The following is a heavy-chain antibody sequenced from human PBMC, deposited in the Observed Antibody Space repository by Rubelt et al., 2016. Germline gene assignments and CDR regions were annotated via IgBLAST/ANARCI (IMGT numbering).Heavy chain of an antibody. CDR2: IDHSGNT. V-gene: IGHV4-34*02. CDR3: ARHDTGSFLFDF. Sequence: QAQLLQWGAGLLKPSETLSLICAVYGGSFSGYSWTWIRQPPGKGLEWLGEIDHSGNTDYIPSLKSRVSISVDTSKKPISLKISSVTAADTAVYYCARHDTGSFLFDFWGQGTPVTVSS. CDR1: GGSFSGYS. D-gene: IGHD1-26*01. J-gene: IGHJ4*02.